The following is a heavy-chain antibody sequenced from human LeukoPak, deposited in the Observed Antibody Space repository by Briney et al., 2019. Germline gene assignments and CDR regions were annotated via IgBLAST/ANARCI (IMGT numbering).Heavy chain of an antibody. CDR3: ARGRRYGSGSWFDP. D-gene: IGHD3-10*01. CDR1: GFTFDDYA. V-gene: IGHV3-9*01. Sequence: GGSLRLSCAASGFTFDDYAMHWVRQAPGKGLEWVSGISWNSGSIGYADSVKGRFTISRDNAKNSLYLQMNSLRAEDTAVYYCARGRRYGSGSWFDPWGQGTLVTVSS. J-gene: IGHJ5*02. CDR2: ISWNSGSI.